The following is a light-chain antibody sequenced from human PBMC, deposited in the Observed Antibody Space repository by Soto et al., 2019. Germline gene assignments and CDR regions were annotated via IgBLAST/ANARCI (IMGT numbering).Light chain of an antibody. J-gene: IGLJ1*01. CDR3: AAWDDSLSVLYV. CDR1: SSNIGSNY. CDR2: RNN. Sequence: QAVVTQPPSASGTPGQRVTISCSGSSSNIGSNYVYWYQQLPGTAPKLLIYRNNQRPSGVPDRFSGSKSGTSASLVISGLRSEDEADYYCAAWDDSLSVLYVFGTGTKLTVL. V-gene: IGLV1-47*01.